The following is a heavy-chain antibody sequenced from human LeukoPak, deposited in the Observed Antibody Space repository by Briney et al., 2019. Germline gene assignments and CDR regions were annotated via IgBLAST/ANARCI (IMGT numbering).Heavy chain of an antibody. CDR2: IYPADSDT. CDR1: GYRFASYW. V-gene: IGHV5-51*01. Sequence: GESLKISCKGSGYRFASYWIGWVRQIPGKGLELMGIIYPADSDTRYSPSFQGQVTISADKSIGTAYLQWSSLKASDTAIYYCALAVIASAFDFDIWGQGTMVTVSS. D-gene: IGHD2-21*01. CDR3: ALAVIASAFDFDI. J-gene: IGHJ3*02.